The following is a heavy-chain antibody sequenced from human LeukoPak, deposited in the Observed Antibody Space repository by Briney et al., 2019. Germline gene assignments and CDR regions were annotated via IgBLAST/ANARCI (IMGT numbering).Heavy chain of an antibody. V-gene: IGHV3-30-3*01. CDR2: ISYDGSNK. Sequence: PGGSLRLSCAASGFTFSSYAMHWVRQAPGKGLEWVAVISYDGSNKYYADSVKGRFTISRDNSKNTLYLQMNSLRAEDMAVYYCAREHVVPAALSVDYWGQGTLVTVSS. D-gene: IGHD2-2*01. CDR3: AREHVVPAALSVDY. J-gene: IGHJ4*02. CDR1: GFTFSSYA.